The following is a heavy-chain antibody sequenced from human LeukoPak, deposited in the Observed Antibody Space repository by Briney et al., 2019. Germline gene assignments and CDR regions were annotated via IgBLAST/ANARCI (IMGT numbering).Heavy chain of an antibody. CDR1: GFIFSTYN. J-gene: IGHJ4*02. CDR3: ARDAEYSSSRFLDY. D-gene: IGHD6-6*01. V-gene: IGHV3-48*01. CDR2: ISSSSGTI. Sequence: SGGSLRLSCAASGFIFSTYNMNWVRQAPGKGLEWVSDISSSSGTIYYAESVKGRFTISRDNAKDSLFLQMNSLRTDDTAVYYCARDAEYSSSRFLDYWGQGTLVTVSS.